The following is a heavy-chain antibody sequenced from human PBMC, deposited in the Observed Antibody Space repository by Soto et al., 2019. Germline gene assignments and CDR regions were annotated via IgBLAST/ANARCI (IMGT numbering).Heavy chain of an antibody. J-gene: IGHJ5*02. CDR3: ARVGIAVSGFDP. Sequence: QVQLVQSGAEVKKPGASVKVSCKASGYTFTSYYMHWVRQAPGQGLEWMGIINPSGGSTSYAQKFQGRVTMPRDTSTSTVYMELSSLRSEDPAVYYCARVGIAVSGFDPWGQGTLVTVSS. V-gene: IGHV1-46*01. CDR2: INPSGGST. D-gene: IGHD6-19*01. CDR1: GYTFTSYY.